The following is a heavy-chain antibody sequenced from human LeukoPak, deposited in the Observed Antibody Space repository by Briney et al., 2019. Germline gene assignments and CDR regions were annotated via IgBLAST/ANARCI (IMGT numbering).Heavy chain of an antibody. CDR3: ARDRAVWGSYSTPYFDY. CDR1: GGSISSYY. Sequence: SETLSLTCTVSGGSISSYYWSWIRQPPGKGLEWIGYIYYSGSTNYNPSLKSRVTISVDTSKNQFSLKLSSVTAADTDVYYCARDRAVWGSYSTPYFDYWGQGTLVTVSS. J-gene: IGHJ4*02. CDR2: IYYSGST. V-gene: IGHV4-59*01. D-gene: IGHD3-16*01.